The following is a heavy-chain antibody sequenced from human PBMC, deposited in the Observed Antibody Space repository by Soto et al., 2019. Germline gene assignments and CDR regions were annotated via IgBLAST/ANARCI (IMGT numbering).Heavy chain of an antibody. CDR1: GGSITRGGYY. J-gene: IGHJ5*02. CDR3: ARDPAP. CDR2: IYNSGTT. Sequence: QVQLQESGPGRVKPSETLSLTCTVSGGSITRGGYYWSWIRQHPGKGLEWIGYIYNSGTTYYNPSRKSRVTISVDTSKNQFSLKLTSVTAADTAVYYCARDPAPWGQGTLVTVSS. V-gene: IGHV4-31*03.